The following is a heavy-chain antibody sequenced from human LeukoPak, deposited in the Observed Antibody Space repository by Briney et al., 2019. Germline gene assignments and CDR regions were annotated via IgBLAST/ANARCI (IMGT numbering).Heavy chain of an antibody. Sequence: ASVKVSCKASGYTFTSYGISWVRQAPGQGLEWMGWISAYNGNTNYAQKLQGRVTMTTDTSTSTAYMELRSLRSDDTAVYYCARDRGVDTAMTAAGDYWGQGTLVTVSS. CDR2: ISAYNGNT. V-gene: IGHV1-18*01. CDR1: GYTFTSYG. CDR3: ARDRGVDTAMTAAGDY. D-gene: IGHD5-18*01. J-gene: IGHJ4*02.